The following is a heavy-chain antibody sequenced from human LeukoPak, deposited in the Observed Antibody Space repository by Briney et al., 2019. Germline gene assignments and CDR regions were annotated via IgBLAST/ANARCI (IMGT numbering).Heavy chain of an antibody. CDR3: ARDLSPNYYGSGSFI. V-gene: IGHV4-31*03. Sequence: SQTLPLTCTVSGGSISSGGYYWSWIRQHPGKGLEWIGYIYYSGSTYYNPSLKSRVTISVDTSKNQFSLKLSSVTAADTAVYYCARDLSPNYYGSGSFIWGQGTLVTVSS. CDR2: IYYSGST. CDR1: GGSISSGGYY. J-gene: IGHJ4*02. D-gene: IGHD3-10*01.